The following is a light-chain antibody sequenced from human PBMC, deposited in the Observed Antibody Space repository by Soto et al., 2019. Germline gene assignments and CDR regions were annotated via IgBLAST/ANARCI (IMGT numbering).Light chain of an antibody. Sequence: DIQMTQSPSTLSASVGDRVTITCRASESISSFLIWYQQTPGKAPKGLIYGASSLQTGVPARFRGRGSGTDFTLTIDSLQAEDFAIYDCQQCYSARWTFGQGTKVEIK. CDR2: GAS. CDR1: ESISSF. CDR3: QQCYSARWT. V-gene: IGKV1-39*01. J-gene: IGKJ1*01.